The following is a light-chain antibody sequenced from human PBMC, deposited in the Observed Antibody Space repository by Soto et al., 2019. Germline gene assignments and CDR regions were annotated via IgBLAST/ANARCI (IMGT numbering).Light chain of an antibody. CDR2: GAS. Sequence: EIVLAQSPAPLSLSPGERATLSCRASQSVSSYLAWYQQKPGQAPRLLIYGASSRAPGIPDRFSGSGSGTDFTLTISRLDPEDFAVYFCQQYGTSPRTFGQGTKVDVK. CDR1: QSVSSY. V-gene: IGKV3-20*01. J-gene: IGKJ1*01. CDR3: QQYGTSPRT.